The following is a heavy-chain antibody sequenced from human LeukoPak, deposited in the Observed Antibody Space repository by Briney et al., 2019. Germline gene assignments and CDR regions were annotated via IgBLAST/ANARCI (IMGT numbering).Heavy chain of an antibody. V-gene: IGHV3-15*01. J-gene: IGHJ6*03. CDR3: TTDLPIVGANSSYYYYYYMDV. Sequence: GGSLRLSCVVSGFTFSNAWMSWVRQAPGKGLEWVGCIKSKTDGGTTDYAAPVKGRFTISRDDSKNTLYLQMNSVKTEDTAVYYCTTDLPIVGANSSYYYYYYMDVWGKGTTVTVSS. CDR2: IKSKTDGGTT. D-gene: IGHD1-26*01. CDR1: GFTFSNAW.